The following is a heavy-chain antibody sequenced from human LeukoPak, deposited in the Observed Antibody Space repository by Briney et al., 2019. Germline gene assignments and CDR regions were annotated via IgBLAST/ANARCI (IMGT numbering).Heavy chain of an antibody. CDR1: GGSISSGDYY. V-gene: IGHV4-30-4*01. J-gene: IGHJ5*02. CDR2: INYSGST. Sequence: PSETLCLTCIVSGGSISSGDYYWSWIRQPPGKGLEWIGYINYSGSTFHYNPSLKSRVTISVDTSKNQFSLRLNSVTVADSAVYYCASTNCSSARCYGANWFDPWGQGTLVTVSS. D-gene: IGHD2-2*01. CDR3: ASTNCSSARCYGANWFDP.